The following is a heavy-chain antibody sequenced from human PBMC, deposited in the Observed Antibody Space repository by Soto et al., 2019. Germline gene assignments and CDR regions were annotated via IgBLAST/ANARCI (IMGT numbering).Heavy chain of an antibody. D-gene: IGHD3-10*01. V-gene: IGHV1-18*01. Sequence: ASVKVSWKAAGYAFTSYGISWVRQAPGQGLEWMGWISAYNGNTNYARKLQGRVTMTTDTSTSTAYMELRSLRSDDTAVYYCARVPPHPDRALLLWFGELSNYYYYYGMDVWGQGTTVTVSS. CDR3: ARVPPHPDRALLLWFGELSNYYYYYGMDV. CDR1: GYAFTSYG. CDR2: ISAYNGNT. J-gene: IGHJ6*02.